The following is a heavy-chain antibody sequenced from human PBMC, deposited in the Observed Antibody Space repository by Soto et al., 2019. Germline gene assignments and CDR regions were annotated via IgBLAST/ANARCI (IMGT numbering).Heavy chain of an antibody. V-gene: IGHV3-23*01. D-gene: IGHD3-10*01. J-gene: IGHJ4*02. CDR3: AKKVNSGSGSQFFNY. CDR2: FRSGGDDDTT. Sequence: GGSLRLSCAASGFTFSSYSMSWVRQAPGKGLEWVSGFRSGGDDDTTYYADSVRGRFTISRDNSKNTLFLQMNSLRAEDTAIYYCAKKVNSGSGSQFFNYWGQGTLVTVSS. CDR1: GFTFSSYS.